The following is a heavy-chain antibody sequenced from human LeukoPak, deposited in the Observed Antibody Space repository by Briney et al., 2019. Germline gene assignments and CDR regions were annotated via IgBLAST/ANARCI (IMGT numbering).Heavy chain of an antibody. V-gene: IGHV3-9*01. CDR2: ISWNSDNI. J-gene: IGHJ4*02. D-gene: IGHD5-12*01. CDR3: AGKIESGAAHYFDY. Sequence: PGGSLRLSCAASGFTFDDYAMHWVRQPPGKGLEWVSGISWNSDNIAFADFVKGRFTISRDNAKNSLYLQMNSLRVEDTALYFCAGKIESGAAHYFDYWGQGTLVTVSS. CDR1: GFTFDDYA.